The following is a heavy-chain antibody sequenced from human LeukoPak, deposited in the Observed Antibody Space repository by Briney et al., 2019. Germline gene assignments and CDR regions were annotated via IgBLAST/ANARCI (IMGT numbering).Heavy chain of an antibody. V-gene: IGHV4-39*02. Sequence: SETLSLTCTVSGGSIIIDNYYWSWIRQPPGKGLLWIGSMSYAGRTYYNPSLQSRVTISVDTSKNQFSLNLASVTAADTAIYYCARDTYLYRGGSDYWGLGTLVTVSS. CDR2: MSYAGRT. CDR3: ARDTYLYRGGSDY. CDR1: GGSIIIDNYY. J-gene: IGHJ4*02. D-gene: IGHD3-10*01.